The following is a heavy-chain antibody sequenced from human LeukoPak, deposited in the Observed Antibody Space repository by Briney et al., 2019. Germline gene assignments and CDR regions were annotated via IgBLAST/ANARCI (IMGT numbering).Heavy chain of an antibody. CDR3: ARREYSGSYFAFDI. CDR2: IYYSGST. D-gene: IGHD1-26*01. CDR1: GRSIRTRSYY. V-gene: IGHV4-39*01. Sequence: SYTLSLRVTISGRSIRTRSYYWGWIRPPPGKGLEWIGSIYYSGSTYYNPSLKSRVAISVDTSKNQFSLKLSSVTAADTAVYYCARREYSGSYFAFDIWGQGTMVTVSS. J-gene: IGHJ3*02.